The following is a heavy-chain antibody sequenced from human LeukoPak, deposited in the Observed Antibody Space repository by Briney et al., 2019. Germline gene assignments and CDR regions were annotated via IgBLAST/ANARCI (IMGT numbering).Heavy chain of an antibody. CDR3: ARSGQNYYDSSGYHDAFDI. D-gene: IGHD3-22*01. CDR1: GGSISSYY. V-gene: IGHV4-59*01. CDR2: IYYSGST. J-gene: IGHJ3*02. Sequence: PSETLSLTCTVSGGSISSYYWSRIRQPPGKGLEWIGHIYYSGSTNYNPSLKSRVTISVDTSKNQFSLKLSSVTAADTAVYYCARSGQNYYDSSGYHDAFDIWGQGTMVTVSS.